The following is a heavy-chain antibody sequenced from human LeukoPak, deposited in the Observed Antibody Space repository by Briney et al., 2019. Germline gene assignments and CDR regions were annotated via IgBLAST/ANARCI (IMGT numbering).Heavy chain of an antibody. CDR2: MNPNNGDS. D-gene: IGHD6-25*01. CDR1: GYTFTNYH. J-gene: IGHJ4*02. V-gene: IGHV1-8*03. Sequence: ASVTVSCKASGYTFTNYHINWVRQATGQGLEWMGWMNPNNGDSGYARKFQGRVTITRDTSISTSYMELRSLRSDDTAVYFCARTTSFTASGYDYWGQGTLVTVSS. CDR3: ARTTSFTASGYDY.